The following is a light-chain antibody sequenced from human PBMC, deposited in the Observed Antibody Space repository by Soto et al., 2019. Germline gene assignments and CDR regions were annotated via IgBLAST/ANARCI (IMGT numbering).Light chain of an antibody. V-gene: IGLV2-14*03. Sequence: QSVLTQPASVSGFPGQSLTISCTGTSSDVGGYNYVSWYQHHPGKAPKLMIFDVSNRPSGVSNRFSGSKSGNTASLTISGLQPEDEADYYCSSYTTSNTRQIVFGTGTKVTVL. J-gene: IGLJ1*01. CDR2: DVS. CDR1: SSDVGGYNY. CDR3: SSYTTSNTRQIV.